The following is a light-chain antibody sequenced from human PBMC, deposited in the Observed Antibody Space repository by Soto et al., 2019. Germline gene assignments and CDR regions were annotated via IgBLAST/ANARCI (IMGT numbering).Light chain of an antibody. CDR3: QRSNSYPIT. V-gene: IGKV1-5*03. Sequence: DIQMTQPPSALSGTVGDRVTINCRASQTISSWLAWYQQKPGKAPKLLIYKASTLKSGVPSRFSGSGSGTEFALTIGSLQPDDFATYYCQRSNSYPITLGQRTRLEI. CDR2: KAS. J-gene: IGKJ5*01. CDR1: QTISSW.